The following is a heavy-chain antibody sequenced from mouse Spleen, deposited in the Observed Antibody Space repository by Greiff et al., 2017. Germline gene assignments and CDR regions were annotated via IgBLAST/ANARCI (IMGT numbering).Heavy chain of an antibody. Sequence: EVQLQESGPGLVKPSQSLSLTCSVTGYSITSGYYWNWIRQFPGNKLEWMGYISYDGSNNYNPSLKNRISITRDTSKNQFFLKLNSVTTEDTATYYCARVGGMITSYFDYWGQGTTLTVSS. CDR3: ARVGGMITSYFDY. J-gene: IGHJ2*01. D-gene: IGHD2-4*01. V-gene: IGHV3-6*01. CDR1: GYSITSGYY. CDR2: ISYDGSN.